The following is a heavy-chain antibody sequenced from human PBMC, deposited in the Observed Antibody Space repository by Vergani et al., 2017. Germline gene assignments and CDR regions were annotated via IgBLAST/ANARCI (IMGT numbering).Heavy chain of an antibody. CDR3: ARDRGYCSGGSCIWFDP. D-gene: IGHD2-15*01. V-gene: IGHV1-69*06. Sequence: QVQLVQSGAEVKKPGSSVKVSCKASGGTFSSYAISWVRQAPGQGLEWMGGIIPIFGTANYAQKFQGRVTITADKSTSTAYMELSSLRSDDTAVYYCARDRGYCSGGSCIWFDPWGQGTLVTVSS. CDR1: GGTFSSYA. CDR2: IIPIFGTA. J-gene: IGHJ5*02.